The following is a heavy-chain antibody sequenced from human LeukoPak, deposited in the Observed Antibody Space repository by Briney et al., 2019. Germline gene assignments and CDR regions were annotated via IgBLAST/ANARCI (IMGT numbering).Heavy chain of an antibody. D-gene: IGHD6-6*01. CDR3: ARVTYSSSSFFDY. CDR2: ISSSSSYI. V-gene: IGHV3-11*06. Sequence: GGSLRLSCAASGFTFSDYYMSWIRQAPGKGLEWVSYISSSSSYIYYADSVEGRFTISRDNAKNSLYLQMNSLRAEDTAVYYCARVTYSSSSFFDYWGQGTLVTVSS. J-gene: IGHJ4*02. CDR1: GFTFSDYY.